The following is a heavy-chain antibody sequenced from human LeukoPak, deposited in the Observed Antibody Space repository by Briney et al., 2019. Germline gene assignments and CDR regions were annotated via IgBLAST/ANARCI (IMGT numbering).Heavy chain of an antibody. V-gene: IGHV3-9*01. CDR1: GFTFDDYG. D-gene: IGHD3-10*01. CDR2: ISWNSDNI. Sequence: GRSLRLSCAASGFTFDDYGMHWVRQAPGKGLEWVSGISWNSDNIGYADSVKGRFTISRDNAKNSLYLQMNSLRVEDTALYYCTRFGELLYEGMDVWGQGTTVTVSS. CDR3: TRFGELLYEGMDV. J-gene: IGHJ6*02.